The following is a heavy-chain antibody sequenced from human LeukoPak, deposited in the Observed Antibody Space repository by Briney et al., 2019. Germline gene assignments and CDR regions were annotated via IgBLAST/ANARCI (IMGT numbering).Heavy chain of an antibody. J-gene: IGHJ5*02. V-gene: IGHV3-20*04. Sequence: GGSPRLSCAASGFTFDDYGMSWVRQAPGKGLEWVSGINWNGGSTGYADSVKGRFTISRDNAKNSLYLQMNSLRAEDTALYYCARDSVPMVRGVPTHWFDPWGQGTLVTVSS. CDR3: ARDSVPMVRGVPTHWFDP. CDR1: GFTFDDYG. D-gene: IGHD3-10*01. CDR2: INWNGGST.